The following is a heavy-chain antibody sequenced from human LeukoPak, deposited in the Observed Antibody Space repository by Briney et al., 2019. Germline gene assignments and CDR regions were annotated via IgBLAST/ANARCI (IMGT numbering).Heavy chain of an antibody. J-gene: IGHJ4*02. CDR1: GYTFTGYY. D-gene: IGHD5-18*01. CDR2: INPNSGGT. Sequence: AASVKVSCKASGYTFTGYYMHWVRQAPGQGVEGMVWINPNSGGTNYAQKFQGRVTMTRDTSISTAYMELSRLRSDDTAVYYCARLLRSYGSRWVDYWGQGTLVTVSS. CDR3: ARLLRSYGSRWVDY. V-gene: IGHV1-2*02.